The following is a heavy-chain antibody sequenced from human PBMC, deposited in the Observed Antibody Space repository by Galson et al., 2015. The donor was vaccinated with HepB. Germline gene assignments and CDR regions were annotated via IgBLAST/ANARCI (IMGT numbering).Heavy chain of an antibody. CDR3: ARHRVAGSTGYYIDQ. D-gene: IGHD3-9*01. J-gene: IGHJ4*02. CDR2: IYYSERT. CDR1: GDSLSSGSAY. Sequence: TLSLTCNVSGDSLSSGSAYWGWIRQSPGQGLEWFGNIYYSERTYYNPSLKSRVAISVETSKNQFSLKMSSVTAADTAVYYCARHRVAGSTGYYIDQWGQGSLVTVTS. V-gene: IGHV4-39*01.